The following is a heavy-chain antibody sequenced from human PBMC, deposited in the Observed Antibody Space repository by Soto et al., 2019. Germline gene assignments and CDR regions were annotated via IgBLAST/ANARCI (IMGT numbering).Heavy chain of an antibody. CDR3: ASGIAVAGVIQYYYYYGMDV. CDR1: GGSMRIGSHY. Sequence: SETLSLTCTVSGGSMRIGSHYWSWIRQPPGKGLEWIAYIYHSGNTDYNPSLKSRVTISVDTSKNQFSLKLSSVTAADTAVYYCASGIAVAGVIQYYYYYGMDVWGQGTTVTVSS. J-gene: IGHJ6*02. V-gene: IGHV4-61*01. CDR2: IYHSGNT. D-gene: IGHD6-19*01.